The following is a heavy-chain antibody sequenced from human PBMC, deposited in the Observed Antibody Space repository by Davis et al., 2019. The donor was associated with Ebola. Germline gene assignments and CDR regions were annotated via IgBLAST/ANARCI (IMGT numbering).Heavy chain of an antibody. Sequence: SVKVSCKASGGTFSSYTISWVRQAPGQGLEWMGRIIPILGIANYAQKFQGRLTITADASTSTAYMELSSLRSDDTAVYYCARGLIQGGGWWFDPWGQGTLVTVSS. V-gene: IGHV1-69*02. CDR3: ARGLIQGGGWWFDP. CDR2: IIPILGIA. CDR1: GGTFSSYT. D-gene: IGHD3-16*01. J-gene: IGHJ5*02.